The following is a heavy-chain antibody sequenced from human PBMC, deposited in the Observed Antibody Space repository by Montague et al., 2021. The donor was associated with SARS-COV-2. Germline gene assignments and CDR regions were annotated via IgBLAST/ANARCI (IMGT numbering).Heavy chain of an antibody. V-gene: IGHV3-30-3*01. Sequence: SLRLSCVASGFTFSSYAMHWVRQAPGKGLEWVAVISYDGSNKYYADSVKGRFTISRDNSKNTLYLQMNSLRAEDTAVYYCARDVFPPSSWPAEYFQHWGQGTLVTVSS. CDR1: GFTFSSYA. J-gene: IGHJ1*01. CDR2: ISYDGSNK. CDR3: ARDVFPPSSWPAEYFQH. D-gene: IGHD6-13*01.